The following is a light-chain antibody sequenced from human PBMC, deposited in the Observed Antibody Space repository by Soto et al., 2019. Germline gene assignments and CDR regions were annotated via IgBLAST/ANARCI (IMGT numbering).Light chain of an antibody. J-gene: IGKJ4*01. CDR3: QQYDRWPVT. CDR2: GSS. CDR1: QSVTTN. Sequence: EVVMTQSPATLSVSPGERVTFSCRASQSVTTNLAWYQHKPGQSPRLLISGSSTGASGIPPRFSGSGFGTEFTLTIDRLQSADFAVYYCQQYDRWPVTFGGGTKVESK. V-gene: IGKV3-15*01.